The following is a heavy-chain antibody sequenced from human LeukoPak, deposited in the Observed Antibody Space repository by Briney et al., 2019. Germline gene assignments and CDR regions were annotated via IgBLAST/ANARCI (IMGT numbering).Heavy chain of an antibody. V-gene: IGHV3-33*06. D-gene: IGHD2-2*01. CDR2: IWADGTTK. Sequence: GTSLRLSCAASGFFLSSSGMHWVRQAPGKGLDWVAVIWADGTTKDYVDSVKGRFTISRDISKNTLYLEMNSLRAEDTAIYYCAKDPRYCSSTSCPFDYWGQGTLVTVSS. J-gene: IGHJ4*02. CDR3: AKDPRYCSSTSCPFDY. CDR1: GFFLSSSG.